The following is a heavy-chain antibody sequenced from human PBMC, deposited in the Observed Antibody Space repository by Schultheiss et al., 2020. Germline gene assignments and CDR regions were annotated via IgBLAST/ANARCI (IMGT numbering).Heavy chain of an antibody. CDR1: GGSFSGYY. V-gene: IGHV4-34*01. Sequence: SETLSLTCAVYGGSFSGYYWSWIRQPPGKGLEWIGEINHSGSTNYNPSLKSRVTISVDTSKNQFSLKLSSVTAADTAVYYCARDQGSGSYYGMDVWGQGTTVTVSS. D-gene: IGHD3-10*01. CDR3: ARDQGSGSYYGMDV. CDR2: INHSGST. J-gene: IGHJ6*02.